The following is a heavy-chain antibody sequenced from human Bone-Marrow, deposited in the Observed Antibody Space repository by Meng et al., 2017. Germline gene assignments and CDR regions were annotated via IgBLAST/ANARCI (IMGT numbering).Heavy chain of an antibody. Sequence: GESLKISCAASGFTFSSSAMTWVRQAPGKGLEWVSAITISGSVTYYADSVKGRFTISRDNSKNTLYLQMNSLRAEDTAVYYCAKESHDILTGYYWMAEAEDYFDYWGQGTLVTVSS. CDR2: ITISGSVT. CDR3: AKESHDILTGYYWMAEAEDYFDY. V-gene: IGHV3-23*01. CDR1: GFTFSSSA. J-gene: IGHJ4*02. D-gene: IGHD3-9*01.